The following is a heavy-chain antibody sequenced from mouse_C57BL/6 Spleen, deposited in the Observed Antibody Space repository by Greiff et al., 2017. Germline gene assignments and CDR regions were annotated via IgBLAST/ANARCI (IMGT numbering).Heavy chain of an antibody. CDR3: ARFQSLIYYYGSFDS. D-gene: IGHD1-1*01. CDR2: IHPNSGST. J-gene: IGHJ2*01. Sequence: QVQLQQPGAELVKPGASVKLSCKASGYTFTSYWMHWVKQRPGQGLEWIGMIHPNSGSTNYNEKFKSKATLTVDKSSSTAYMQLSSLTSEDSAVYYCARFQSLIYYYGSFDSWGQGTTLTVSS. V-gene: IGHV1-64*01. CDR1: GYTFTSYW.